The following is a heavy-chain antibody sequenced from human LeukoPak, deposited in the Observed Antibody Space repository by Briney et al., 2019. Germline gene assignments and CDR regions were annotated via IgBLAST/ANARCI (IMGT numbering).Heavy chain of an antibody. CDR1: GDSISRSIW. V-gene: IGHV4-4*02. Sequence: SETLSLTCAVSGDSISRSIWWSWVRQPPGKGLEWIGEISLSGSTNYNPSLRSRVTISPDKSNNQFSLKLTSVTAADTAVYYCASRWVLTGEPYWGQGTLVTVSS. CDR2: ISLSGST. CDR3: ASRWVLTGEPY. J-gene: IGHJ4*02. D-gene: IGHD7-27*01.